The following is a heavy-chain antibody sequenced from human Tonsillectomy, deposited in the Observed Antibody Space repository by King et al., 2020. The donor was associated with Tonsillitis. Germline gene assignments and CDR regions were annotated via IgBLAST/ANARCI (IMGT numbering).Heavy chain of an antibody. D-gene: IGHD4-17*01. CDR3: ARGRSDYASWLNYCDY. Sequence: VQLQQWGAGLLKPSETLSLTCAVYGGSFSGYFWNWIRQPPGRGLEWIGESNHGGITNYNPSLKSRDTMSVDASKNQFSLMLSSVTAADTAVYSCARGRSDYASWLNYCDYWGQGTLVTVSS. CDR1: GGSFSGYF. J-gene: IGHJ4*02. V-gene: IGHV4-34*01. CDR2: SNHGGIT.